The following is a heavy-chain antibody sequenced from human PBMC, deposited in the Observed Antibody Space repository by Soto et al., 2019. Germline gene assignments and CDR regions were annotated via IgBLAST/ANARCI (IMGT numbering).Heavy chain of an antibody. CDR3: VKVASRDTAMPTAALGFDP. D-gene: IGHD5-18*01. V-gene: IGHV3-23*01. J-gene: IGHJ5*02. Sequence: GGSLRLSCAASGFTFSSYAMSWVRQAPGKGLEWVSAISGSGGSTYYADSVKGRFTISRDNSKNTLYLQMNSLRAEDTAVYYCVKVASRDTAMPTAALGFDPWGQGTLVTVSS. CDR1: GFTFSSYA. CDR2: ISGSGGST.